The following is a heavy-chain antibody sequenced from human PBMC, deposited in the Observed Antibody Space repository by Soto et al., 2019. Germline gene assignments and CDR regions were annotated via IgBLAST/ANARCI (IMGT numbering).Heavy chain of an antibody. D-gene: IGHD6-19*01. CDR1: GGSIISYY. CDR3: ARGIAVAGDLDY. Sequence: PSETLSLTCTVSGGSIISYYWSWIRQPPGKGLEWIGYIYYSGSTNYNPSLKSRVTISVDTSKNQFSLKLSSVTAADTAVYYCARGIAVAGDLDYWGQGTLVTVSS. CDR2: IYYSGST. J-gene: IGHJ4*02. V-gene: IGHV4-59*01.